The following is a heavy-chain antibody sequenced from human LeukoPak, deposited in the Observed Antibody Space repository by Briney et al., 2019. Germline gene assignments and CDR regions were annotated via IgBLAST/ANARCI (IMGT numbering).Heavy chain of an antibody. V-gene: IGHV4-59*08. D-gene: IGHD1-26*01. CDR1: GASLTTHY. CDR2: VSKTGNT. CDR3: ARRGAPSKFYYFDS. J-gene: IGHJ4*02. Sequence: SETLTLTCTVSGASLTTHYWAWIRQPPGKGLDWIGFVSKTGNTNYNASPKSRVTISADTSKNTFSLKLSSLTAADTAVYFCARRGAPSKFYYFDSWGQGTLVTVSS.